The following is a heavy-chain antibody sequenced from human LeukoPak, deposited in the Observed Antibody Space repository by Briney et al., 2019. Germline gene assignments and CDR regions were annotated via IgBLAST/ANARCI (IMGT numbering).Heavy chain of an antibody. D-gene: IGHD2-2*01. V-gene: IGHV3-30*04. CDR2: ISYDGSNK. J-gene: IGHJ5*02. CDR1: GFTFSSYA. CDR3: ARDQGCSSTSCYGHWFDP. Sequence: GRSLRLSCAASGFTFSSYAMHWVRQAPGKGLEWVAVISYDGSNKYYADSVKGRFTISRDNSKHTLYLQMNSLRAEDTAVYYCARDQGCSSTSCYGHWFDPWGQGTLVTVSS.